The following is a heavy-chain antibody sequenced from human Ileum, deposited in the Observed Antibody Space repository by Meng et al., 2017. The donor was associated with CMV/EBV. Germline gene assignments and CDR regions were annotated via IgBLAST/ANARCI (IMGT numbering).Heavy chain of an antibody. V-gene: IGHV3-23*01. CDR3: AKEGLGCSGGSCSFDY. CDR1: FTFSSYA. CDR2: ISGSAVST. D-gene: IGHD2-15*01. J-gene: IGHJ4*02. Sequence: FTFSSYAMSWVRQAPGKGLEWVSGISGSAVSTYYADSVKGRFTISRDNSKNTLYLQMNSLRAEDTAVYYCAKEGLGCSGGSCSFDYWGQGTLVTVSS.